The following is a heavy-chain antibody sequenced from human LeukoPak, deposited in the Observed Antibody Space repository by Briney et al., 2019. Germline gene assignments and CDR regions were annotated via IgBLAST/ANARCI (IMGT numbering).Heavy chain of an antibody. V-gene: IGHV3-23*01. J-gene: IGHJ4*02. Sequence: GGSLRLSCAASGFTFSSYAMSWVRQAPGEGLEWVSIISGGGGNTYYADSVKGRFTISRDNSKNTLYLQMNSLRAEDTAVYYCARRLSGRVDSWGQGTLVTVSS. CDR2: ISGGGGNT. CDR1: GFTFSSYA. CDR3: ARRLSGRVDS. D-gene: IGHD2-15*01.